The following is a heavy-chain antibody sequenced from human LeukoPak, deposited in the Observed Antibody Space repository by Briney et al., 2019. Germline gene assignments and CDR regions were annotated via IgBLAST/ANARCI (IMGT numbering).Heavy chain of an antibody. J-gene: IGHJ3*02. V-gene: IGHV5-51*01. CDR3: AGTIRGDYAFDAFDI. D-gene: IGHD4-17*01. CDR2: IYPGDSDT. Sequence: PGXGLEXXGXIYPGDSDTRYSPSFQGQVTISADKSISTAYLQWSSLKASDTAMYYCAGTIRGDYAFDAFDIWGQGTMVTVSS.